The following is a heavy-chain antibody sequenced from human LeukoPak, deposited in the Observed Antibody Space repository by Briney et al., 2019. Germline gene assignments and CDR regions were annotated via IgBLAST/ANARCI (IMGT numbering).Heavy chain of an antibody. CDR3: AKEKIVVVPADAFDI. D-gene: IGHD2-2*01. V-gene: IGHV3-7*01. Sequence: GGSLRLSCAASGFTFSSYWMSWVRQAPGKGREWVAIIKEDGSEKYYVDSVKGRFTISRDNAKNSVYLQMNSLRAEDTAVYYCAKEKIVVVPADAFDIWGQGTMVTVSS. CDR2: IKEDGSEK. CDR1: GFTFSSYW. J-gene: IGHJ3*02.